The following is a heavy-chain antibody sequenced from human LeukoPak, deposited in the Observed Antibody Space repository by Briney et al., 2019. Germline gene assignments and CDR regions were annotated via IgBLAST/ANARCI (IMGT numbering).Heavy chain of an antibody. CDR1: GFTFSSYA. V-gene: IGHV3-30*09. D-gene: IGHD3-10*01. CDR3: ARARLYYGSGSPFDY. J-gene: IGHJ4*02. Sequence: PGGSLRLSCAASGFTFSSYAMYWVRQAPGGGLEWVAVISYDGSDKFYADSVKGRFAISRDSSKNTLYLQMNSLRPEDTAVYYCARARLYYGSGSPFDYWGQGTLVTVSS. CDR2: ISYDGSDK.